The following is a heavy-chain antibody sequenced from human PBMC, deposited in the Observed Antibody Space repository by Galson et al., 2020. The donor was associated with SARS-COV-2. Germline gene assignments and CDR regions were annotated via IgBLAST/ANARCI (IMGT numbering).Heavy chain of an antibody. J-gene: IGHJ4*02. V-gene: IGHV2-26*01. CDR3: AWIRLAVSGTECYYYFDD. Sequence: KMSGPTLVNPTATLTQTCTASGHSLSNARVGVIWIRHPPGTALEWPPHIHSNDKTANITSLKIRLTITKDTSKSQVVLTLTNMDPVDTATYVCAWIRLAVSGTECYYYFDDWGQGTLVTVSS. D-gene: IGHD6-19*01. CDR1: GHSLSNARVG. CDR2: IHSNDKT.